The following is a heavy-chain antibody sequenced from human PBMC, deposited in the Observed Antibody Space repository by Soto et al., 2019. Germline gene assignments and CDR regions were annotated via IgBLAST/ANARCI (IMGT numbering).Heavy chain of an antibody. CDR1: GFSLSTSGVG. D-gene: IGHD6-13*01. CDR3: AHSLIAAADIDDAFDI. Sequence: QITLKESGPTLVKPTQTLTLTCTFSGFSLSTSGVGVGWIRQPPGKALEWLALIYWDDDRRYSPSLKSRLTNPKDTPNNQVVLTMTNMDPVDTATYDCAHSLIAAADIDDAFDIWGQGTMVTVSS. CDR2: IYWDDDR. J-gene: IGHJ3*02. V-gene: IGHV2-5*02.